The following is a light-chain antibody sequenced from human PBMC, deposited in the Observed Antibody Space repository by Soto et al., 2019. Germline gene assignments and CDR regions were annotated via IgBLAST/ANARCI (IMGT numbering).Light chain of an antibody. CDR1: SSNIGSHY. CDR3: AAWDDSLSGWV. J-gene: IGLJ3*02. V-gene: IGLV1-47*01. Sequence: QLVLTQPPSASGTPGQRVTISCSGSSSNIGSHYVFWFQQLPGTAPKLLFYRNNQRPSGVPDRFSGSKSGTSASLAISGLRSEYEADYYCAAWDDSLSGWVFGGGTKLTVL. CDR2: RNN.